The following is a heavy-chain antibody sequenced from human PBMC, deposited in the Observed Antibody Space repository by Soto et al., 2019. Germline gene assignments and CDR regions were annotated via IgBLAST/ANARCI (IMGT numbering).Heavy chain of an antibody. Sequence: QVQLVQSGAEMKKPGSSVKFSCKVSGDSFSSYAISWVRQAPGEGLEWVGGIIPIFETANYAQNFQGRVTITAVESTTTAYLEVTRLRPQDTAVFYCAASDSSSWQHDYWGQGTLITVSS. V-gene: IGHV1-69*01. CDR1: GDSFSSYA. CDR2: IIPIFETA. CDR3: AASDSSSWQHDY. D-gene: IGHD6-13*01. J-gene: IGHJ4*02.